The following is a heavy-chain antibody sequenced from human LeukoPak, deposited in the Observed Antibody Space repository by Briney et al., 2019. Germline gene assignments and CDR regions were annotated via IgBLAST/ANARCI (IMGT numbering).Heavy chain of an antibody. J-gene: IGHJ4*02. CDR2: IYYSGST. D-gene: IGHD3-22*01. CDR1: GGSISRGGYY. Sequence: PSETLSLTCTVSGGSISRGGYYWSWIRQHPGKGLEWIGYIYYSGSTYYNPSLKSRVSTSVDTSKNQFSLKLASVTAADTAVYYCARAKRMGYDTSGYSYGYFDYWGQGTLVTVSS. V-gene: IGHV4-31*03. CDR3: ARAKRMGYDTSGYSYGYFDY.